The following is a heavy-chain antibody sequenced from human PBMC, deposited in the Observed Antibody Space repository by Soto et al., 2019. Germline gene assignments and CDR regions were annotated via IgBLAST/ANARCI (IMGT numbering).Heavy chain of an antibody. D-gene: IGHD3-22*01. CDR2: FDPEDGET. Sequence: GASVKVSCKVYGYTLTELSMHWVRQASGKGLEWMGGFDPEDGETIYAQKFQGRVTMTEDTSTDTAYMELSSLRSEDTAVYYCATRYYDSSGYYSPFDYWGQGTLVTVSS. CDR1: GYTLTELS. CDR3: ATRYYDSSGYYSPFDY. J-gene: IGHJ4*02. V-gene: IGHV1-24*01.